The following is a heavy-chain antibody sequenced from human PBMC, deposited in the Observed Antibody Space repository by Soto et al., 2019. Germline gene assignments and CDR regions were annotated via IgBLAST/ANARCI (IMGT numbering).Heavy chain of an antibody. CDR2: INPNSGVT. CDR1: GYSFTDHY. V-gene: IGHV1-2*02. CDR3: ARGKEIPDYWNFDL. D-gene: IGHD2-2*02. Sequence: QVQLVQSGAEVKEPGASVKVSCKASGYSFTDHYMHWVRQAPGQGLEWMGWINPNSGVTKSAQQFQGRVTKTRDTSISTAFMELNRLTFDDTAVYYCARGKEIPDYWNFDLWGRGMLVTVSS. J-gene: IGHJ2*01.